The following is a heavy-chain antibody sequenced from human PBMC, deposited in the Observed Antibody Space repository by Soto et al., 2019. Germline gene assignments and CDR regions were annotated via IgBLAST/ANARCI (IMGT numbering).Heavy chain of an antibody. CDR3: AKEEGSSYGSSGCFDY. J-gene: IGHJ4*02. V-gene: IGHV3-23*01. CDR2: ISGSGGST. Sequence: EVQLLESGGGLVQPGGSLRLSCAASGFTFSSYAMSWVRQAPGKGLEWVSAISGSGGSTYYADSVKGRFTISRDNSKNTLYLQMNSLRAEDTAVYYCAKEEGSSYGSSGCFDYWGQGTLVTVSS. D-gene: IGHD5-18*01. CDR1: GFTFSSYA.